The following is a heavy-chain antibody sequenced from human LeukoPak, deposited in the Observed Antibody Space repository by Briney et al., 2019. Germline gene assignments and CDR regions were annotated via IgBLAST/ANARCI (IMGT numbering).Heavy chain of an antibody. CDR3: AWSPLYDCSGYYKYYYYMDV. Sequence: SVKVSCKASGGTFSSYAISWVRQAPGQGLEWMGGVIPIFGTANYAQKFQGRVTITADESTSTAYMELSSLRSEDTAVYYCAWSPLYDCSGYYKYYYYMDVWGKGTTVTISS. CDR2: VIPIFGTA. J-gene: IGHJ6*03. D-gene: IGHD3-22*01. CDR1: GGTFSSYA. V-gene: IGHV1-69*01.